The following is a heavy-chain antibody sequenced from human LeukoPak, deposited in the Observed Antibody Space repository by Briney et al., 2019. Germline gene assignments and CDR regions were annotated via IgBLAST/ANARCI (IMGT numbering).Heavy chain of an antibody. D-gene: IGHD4-17*01. V-gene: IGHV3-66*01. Sequence: SLTLSWAASAFTLSINYMGCVRQAPGNCLEWVAVMYIGVSTYYPDSSKAIFTISRNNSKNTLYLQMNRLRAEDTAVYYYARDDYGDSFFEYWGQGTLVTVSS. CDR2: MYIGVST. CDR3: ARDDYGDSFFEY. CDR1: AFTLSINY. J-gene: IGHJ4*02.